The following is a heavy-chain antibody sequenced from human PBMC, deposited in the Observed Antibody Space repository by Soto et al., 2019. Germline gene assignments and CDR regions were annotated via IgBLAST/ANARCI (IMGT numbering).Heavy chain of an antibody. CDR2: INPISGDT. Sequence: GASVKVSCKASGYSFTGHYIHWVRPAPGQGLEWMGWINPISGDTNYAQKFQGRVTRTRDTSISTAYMDLSSLISGDRAVYYGARDRHIPYPLDLRAQGDSVPVSS. V-gene: IGHV1-2*02. CDR3: ARDRHIPYPLDL. D-gene: IGHD1-1*01. CDR1: GYSFTGHY. J-gene: IGHJ6*02.